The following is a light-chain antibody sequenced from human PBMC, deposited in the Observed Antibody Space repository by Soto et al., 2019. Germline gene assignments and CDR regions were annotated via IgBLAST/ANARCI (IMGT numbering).Light chain of an antibody. J-gene: IGKJ1*01. Sequence: DIQMTQSPSTLSASVGDRVTITCRARQSISSGFAWYQQKPGKAPKLLIYDASSLESGVPSRFSGSGSGTEFTLTISSLQPDDFATYYCQQYNSYRWTFGQGTKVEIK. V-gene: IGKV1-5*01. CDR3: QQYNSYRWT. CDR1: QSISSG. CDR2: DAS.